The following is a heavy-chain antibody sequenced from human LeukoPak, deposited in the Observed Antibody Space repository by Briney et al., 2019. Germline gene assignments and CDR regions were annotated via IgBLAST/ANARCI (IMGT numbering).Heavy chain of an antibody. CDR2: INTDGSST. D-gene: IGHD2-2*02. V-gene: IGHV3-74*01. CDR1: GFTFRTYS. J-gene: IGHJ6*03. CDR3: ARGGYCSSTSCYTSPYYMDV. Sequence: PGGSLRLSCAASGFTFRTYSMNWVRQAPGKGLVWVSRINTDGSSTNYADSVKGRFTISRDNAKNTLYLQMNSLRAKDTAVYYCARGGYCSSTSCYTSPYYMDVWGKGTTVTVSS.